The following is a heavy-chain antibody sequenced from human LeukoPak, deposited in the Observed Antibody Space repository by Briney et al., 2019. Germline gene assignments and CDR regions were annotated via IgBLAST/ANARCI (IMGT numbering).Heavy chain of an antibody. D-gene: IGHD3-16*01. CDR2: IKSKTGGGTT. CDR3: TTGLAGH. V-gene: IGHV3-15*01. CDR1: GFTFSNAW. J-gene: IGHJ4*02. Sequence: GGSLRLSCAASGFTFSNAWMSWVRQAPGEGLEWVGRIKSKTGGGTTDYAAPVKGRFTISRDDSKNTLYLQMNSLKTEDTAVYYCTTGLAGHWGQGTLVTVSS.